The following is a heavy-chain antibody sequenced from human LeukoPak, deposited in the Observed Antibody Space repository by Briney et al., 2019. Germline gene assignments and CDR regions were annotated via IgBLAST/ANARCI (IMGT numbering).Heavy chain of an antibody. CDR2: IYSGGST. D-gene: IGHD5-12*01. CDR1: GFTVSSNY. V-gene: IGHV3-53*01. Sequence: GGSLRLSCAASGFTVSSNYMSWVRQAPGKGLEWVSVIYSGGSTYYADSVKGRFTISRDNSKNTLYLQMNSLRAEDTAVYYCARAAGYSGYDFGGYFDYWGQGTLVTASS. J-gene: IGHJ4*02. CDR3: ARAAGYSGYDFGGYFDY.